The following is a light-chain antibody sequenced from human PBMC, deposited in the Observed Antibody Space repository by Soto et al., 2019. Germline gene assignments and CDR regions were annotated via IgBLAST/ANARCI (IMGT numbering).Light chain of an antibody. V-gene: IGKV3D-20*02. Sequence: EIILTHSPDTLSLSPWEIATLSCRASQTVSSNYLAWCQQRPGQAPRPLIYGASTRAAGIPDRFSGSGSATDFTLTINNLEPEDFAVYYCQQRSNWPPSITFGQGTRLEIK. CDR1: QTVSSNY. CDR3: QQRSNWPPSIT. CDR2: GAS. J-gene: IGKJ5*01.